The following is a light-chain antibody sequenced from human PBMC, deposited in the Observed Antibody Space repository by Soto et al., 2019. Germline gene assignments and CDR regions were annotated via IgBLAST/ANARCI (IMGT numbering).Light chain of an antibody. J-gene: IGLJ2*01. V-gene: IGLV2-14*01. Sequence: QSALPQPASVSVFPGQSITISCTRTSSDVGGYNYVSWYQQHPGKAPKLMIYDVSNRPSGVSNRFSGSKSGNTASLTISGLQAEDEADYYCSSYTSSSTLVFGGGTKVTVL. CDR3: SSYTSSSTLV. CDR2: DVS. CDR1: SSDVGGYNY.